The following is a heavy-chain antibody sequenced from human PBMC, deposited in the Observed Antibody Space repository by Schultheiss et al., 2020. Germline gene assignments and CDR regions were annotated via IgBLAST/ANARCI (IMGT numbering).Heavy chain of an antibody. CDR3: ASGRKTTKVVPAAIRLAAWQHPDDY. CDR1: GDSVSSNSAA. V-gene: IGHV6-1*01. CDR2: TYYRSKWYD. J-gene: IGHJ4*02. Sequence: SETLSLTCAISGDSVSSNSAAWNWIRQSPSRGLEWLGRTYYRSKWYDDYAVSVKSRITINPDTSKNQFSLQLNSVTPEDTAVYYCASGRKTTKVVPAAIRLAAWQHPDDYWGQGTLVTVSS. D-gene: IGHD2-2*02.